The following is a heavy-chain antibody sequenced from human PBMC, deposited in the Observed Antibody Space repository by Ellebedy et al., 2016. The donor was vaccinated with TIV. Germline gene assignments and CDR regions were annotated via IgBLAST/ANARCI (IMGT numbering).Heavy chain of an antibody. CDR2: ISGYSGNR. CDR1: GYSFTSYY. CDR3: ARGSGSYTYGMDV. D-gene: IGHD1-26*01. J-gene: IGHJ6*02. V-gene: IGHV1-18*04. Sequence: AASVKVSCKASGYSFTSYYLHWVRQAPGQGLEWMGWISGYSGNRNYAQKLQGRVTMTTDTSTNTAYMELRSLRSDDTAVYFCARGSGSYTYGMDVWGQGTTVTVSS.